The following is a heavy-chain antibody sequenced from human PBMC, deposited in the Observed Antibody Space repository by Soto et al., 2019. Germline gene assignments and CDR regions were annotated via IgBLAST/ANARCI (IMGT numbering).Heavy chain of an antibody. CDR2: ISYSGTT. J-gene: IGHJ5*02. D-gene: IGHD5-12*01. CDR3: ARGRGYSYGLDP. CDR1: GDSISSVYNY. Sequence: QVQLQESGPGLMKPSQTLSLTCTVSGDSISSVYNYWSWIRQPPGEGLEWIGFISYSGTTSYSPPLKSRLAISLDTSKNQFSLRLTSVTAADTAVYYCARGRGYSYGLDPWGQGTLVTVSS. V-gene: IGHV4-30-4*01.